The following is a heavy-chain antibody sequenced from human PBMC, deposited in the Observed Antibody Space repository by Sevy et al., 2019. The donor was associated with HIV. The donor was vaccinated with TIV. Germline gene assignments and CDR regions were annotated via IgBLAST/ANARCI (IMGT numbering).Heavy chain of an antibody. J-gene: IGHJ4*02. V-gene: IGHV3-48*01. CDR3: AKGAGSSLLSAIAY. CDR2: ISSSSSNI. D-gene: IGHD2-15*01. CDR1: GFTVSSNY. Sequence: GGSLRLSCVASGFTVSSNYMSWVRQAPGKGLEWVSYISSSSSNIYYADSVKGRFTISRDNAKNSLYLQMNRLRVEDTAYSYCAKGAGSSLLSAIAYWGQGTLVTVSS.